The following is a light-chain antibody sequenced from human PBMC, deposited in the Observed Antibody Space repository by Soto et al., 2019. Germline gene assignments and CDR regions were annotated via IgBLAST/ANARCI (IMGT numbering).Light chain of an antibody. J-gene: IGKJ5*01. CDR1: QSVSSSY. V-gene: IGKV3-20*01. CDR3: QQYGSSPRIT. Sequence: EIVLTQYPGTLSLSPGERATLSCRASQSVSSSYLAWYQQKPGQAPRLLIYGASSRATGIPDRFSGSGSGTDFTLTISRLEPEDCAVYYCQQYGSSPRITFGQGTRLESK. CDR2: GAS.